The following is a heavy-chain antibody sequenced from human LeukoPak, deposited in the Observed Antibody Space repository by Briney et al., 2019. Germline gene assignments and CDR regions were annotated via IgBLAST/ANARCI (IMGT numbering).Heavy chain of an antibody. D-gene: IGHD6-19*01. J-gene: IGHJ4*02. V-gene: IGHV4-59*01. CDR3: ARGQYSSGWYYFDY. Sequence: SETLCLTCTVSGGSIINYFWSWIRQPPGKGLEWIGYIFDSGNTNYKPSLNSRVTMSLDTSKNQFSLKLSSVTVADSAIYYCARGQYSSGWYYFDYWGQGTLVTVSS. CDR1: GGSIINYF. CDR2: IFDSGNT.